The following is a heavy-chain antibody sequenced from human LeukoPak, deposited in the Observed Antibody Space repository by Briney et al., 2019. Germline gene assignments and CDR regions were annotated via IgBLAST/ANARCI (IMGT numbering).Heavy chain of an antibody. D-gene: IGHD3-22*01. Sequence: GASVNVSCKASGYTFTGYYIHWVRQAPGHRLEWVVWSNPNSGGENYAQRFQGRVTMTRNTSVNTAYMERSRLRSDDTAVYYCARVKNYYDSSGYLYYFDYWGQGTLVTVSS. V-gene: IGHV1-2*02. CDR3: ARVKNYYDSSGYLYYFDY. J-gene: IGHJ4*02. CDR1: GYTFTGYY. CDR2: SNPNSGGE.